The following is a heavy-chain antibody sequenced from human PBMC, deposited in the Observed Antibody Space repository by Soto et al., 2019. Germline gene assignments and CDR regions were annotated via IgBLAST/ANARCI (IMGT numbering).Heavy chain of an antibody. CDR3: AKDQVRYYYYYGMDV. Sequence: QVQVVESGGGVVQPGRSLRLSCAASGFTFSTYAMHWVRQAPGKGLEWVAVISYDGSNKYYADSVKGRFTISRDNSKNTLYLQMNSLRAEDTAVYYCAKDQVRYYYYYGMDVWGQGTTVTVSS. D-gene: IGHD2-21*01. V-gene: IGHV3-30*04. CDR1: GFTFSTYA. J-gene: IGHJ6*02. CDR2: ISYDGSNK.